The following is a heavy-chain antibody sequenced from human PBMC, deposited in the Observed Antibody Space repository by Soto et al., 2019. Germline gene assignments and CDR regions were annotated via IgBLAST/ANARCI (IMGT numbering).Heavy chain of an antibody. D-gene: IGHD5-12*01. Sequence: SETLSLTCTVSGGSISSGGYYWSWIRQHPGKGLEWIGYIFYSGTTYYNPSLKSRVTISVDTSKNQFSLKLSSVTAADTAVYYCARDSRDGYSDYWGQGTLVTVSS. CDR2: IFYSGTT. V-gene: IGHV4-31*03. CDR3: ARDSRDGYSDY. J-gene: IGHJ4*02. CDR1: GGSISSGGYY.